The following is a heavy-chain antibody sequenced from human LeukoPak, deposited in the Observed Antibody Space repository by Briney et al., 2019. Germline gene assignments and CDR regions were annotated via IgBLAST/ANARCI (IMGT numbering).Heavy chain of an antibody. CDR2: INPKTGVT. Sequence: ASVKVSCKASGYTFTGYYMHWLRQAPGQGLEWMGWINPKTGVTKYAQNFQGRVTMTRDTSINTAYMEVSRLRSDDTAVFYCARDLAMYSPDLDYWGQGTLVTVSS. CDR3: ARDLAMYSPDLDY. J-gene: IGHJ4*02. D-gene: IGHD1-26*01. CDR1: GYTFTGYY. V-gene: IGHV1-2*02.